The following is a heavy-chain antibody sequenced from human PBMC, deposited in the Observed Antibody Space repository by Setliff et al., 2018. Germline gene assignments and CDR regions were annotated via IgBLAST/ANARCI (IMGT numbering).Heavy chain of an antibody. CDR1: AGSISSSSYQ. J-gene: IGHJ4*02. V-gene: IGHV4-39*01. CDR2: IYYSGTA. Sequence: ETLSLTCTVSAGSISSSSYQWGWVRQTPGKGLEWIGSIYYSGTAYYNPSLKSRVTISVDTSKNQFFLQVTSVTATDTAVYYCARHEFVGGYYGSVTYRHFDYWGQGRVTVSS. D-gene: IGHD3-10*01. CDR3: ARHEFVGGYYGSVTYRHFDY.